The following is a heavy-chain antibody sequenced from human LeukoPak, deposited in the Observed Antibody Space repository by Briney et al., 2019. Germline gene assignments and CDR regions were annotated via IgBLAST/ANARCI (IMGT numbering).Heavy chain of an antibody. Sequence: SETLSLTCAVSGGSFSGYYWGWIRQPPGKGLEWSGEINHSGSTNYNPSLKSRVTISVDTSKNQFSLKLSSVTAADTAVYYCARGSSAMVRGALPKGWFDHWGQGTLVTVSS. CDR2: INHSGST. J-gene: IGHJ5*02. D-gene: IGHD3-10*01. CDR3: ARGSSAMVRGALPKGWFDH. V-gene: IGHV4-34*01. CDR1: GGSFSGYY.